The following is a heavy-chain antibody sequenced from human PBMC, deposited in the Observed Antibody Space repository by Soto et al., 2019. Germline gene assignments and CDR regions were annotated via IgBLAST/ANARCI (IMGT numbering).Heavy chain of an antibody. Sequence: SVKVSCKASGGTFSSYAISWVRQAPGPGLEWMGGIIPIFGTANYAQKFQGRVTITADESTSTAYMELSSLRSEDTAVYYCARDLGYSSSSDWFDPWGQGTLVTVSS. CDR2: IIPIFGTA. CDR1: GGTFSSYA. D-gene: IGHD6-6*01. J-gene: IGHJ5*02. CDR3: ARDLGYSSSSDWFDP. V-gene: IGHV1-69*13.